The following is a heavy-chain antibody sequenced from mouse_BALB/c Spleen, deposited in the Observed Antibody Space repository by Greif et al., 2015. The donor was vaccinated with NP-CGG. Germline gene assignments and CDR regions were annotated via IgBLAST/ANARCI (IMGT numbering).Heavy chain of an antibody. CDR3: ARSWDYAMDS. CDR1: GFDFSRYW. V-gene: IGHV4-1*02. CDR2: INPDSSTI. D-gene: IGHD4-1*01. J-gene: IGHJ4*01. Sequence: EVKLLESGGGLVQPGGSLKLSCAASGFDFSRYWMSWVRQAPGKGLEWIGGINPDSSTINYTPSLNDNFIISRDNVKNTVVLQMSKVTSEDPALYYCARSWDYAMDSWGQGTSVTVSS.